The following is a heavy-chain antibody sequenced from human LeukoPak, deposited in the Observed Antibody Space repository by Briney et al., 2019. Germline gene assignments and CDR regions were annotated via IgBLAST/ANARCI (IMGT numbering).Heavy chain of an antibody. D-gene: IGHD4-17*01. CDR3: ARVMTTVTKWFDP. CDR2: IYSGGST. CDR1: RFTFRNNW. V-gene: IGHV3-66*01. J-gene: IGHJ5*02. Sequence: GGSLRLSCAASRFTFRNNWMSWVRQAPGKGLEWVSVIYSGGSTYYADSAKGRFTISRDNSKNTLYLQMNSLRAEDTAVYYCARVMTTVTKWFDPWGQGTLVTVSS.